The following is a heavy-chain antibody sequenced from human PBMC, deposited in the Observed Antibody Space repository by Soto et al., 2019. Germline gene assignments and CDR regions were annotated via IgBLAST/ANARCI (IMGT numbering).Heavy chain of an antibody. V-gene: IGHV3-23*01. Sequence: GGSLRLSCAASGFTFSSYAMSWVRQAPGKGLEWVSAISGSGGSTYYADSVKGRFTISRDNSKNTLYQNMNSLSAEDTAVYYCAKESSVATIRFDYWGQGTLVTVSS. J-gene: IGHJ4*02. CDR3: AKESSVATIRFDY. CDR1: GFTFSSYA. D-gene: IGHD5-12*01. CDR2: ISGSGGST.